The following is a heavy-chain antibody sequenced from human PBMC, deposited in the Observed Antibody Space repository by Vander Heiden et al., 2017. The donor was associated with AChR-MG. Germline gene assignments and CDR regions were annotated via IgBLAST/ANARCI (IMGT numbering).Heavy chain of an antibody. D-gene: IGHD6-13*01. CDR1: GGSISSSNW. J-gene: IGHJ4*02. V-gene: IGHV4-4*02. CDR3: ARGVTESIAAAPR. CDR2: IYQSGST. Sequence: QVQLQESGPGLVKPSGTLSPTCAASGGSISSSNWWSWVRQPPGKGLEWIGEIYQSGSTNYNPSLKSRVTISVDKSKNQFSLKLSPLTAADTAVYYCARGVTESIAAAPRWCQGTLVTVPS.